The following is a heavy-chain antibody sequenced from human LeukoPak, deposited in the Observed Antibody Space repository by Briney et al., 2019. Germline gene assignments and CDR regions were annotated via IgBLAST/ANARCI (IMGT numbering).Heavy chain of an antibody. CDR3: ARDVLHDAFDI. CDR2: IYYSGST. V-gene: IGHV4-59*01. Sequence: SETLSLTCTVSGGSISSYYWSWIRQPPGKGLEWIGYIYYSGSTNYNPSLKSRVTISVDTSKNQFSLRLSSATAADTAVYYCARDVLHDAFDIWGQGTMVTVSS. J-gene: IGHJ3*02. CDR1: GGSISSYY.